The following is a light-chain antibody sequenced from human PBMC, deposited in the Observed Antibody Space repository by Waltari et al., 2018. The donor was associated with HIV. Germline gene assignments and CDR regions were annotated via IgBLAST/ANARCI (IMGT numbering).Light chain of an antibody. CDR2: DAS. J-gene: IGKJ3*01. V-gene: IGKV1-39*01. Sequence: DIQMTQSPSPLSASVGDSVSITCQVSQTVYNKVNWYQQKPGKAPQLLIYDASTLQSGVPSRFRGCGSGTDFTLTITSLQPDDFAAYFCQQSYSSPLTFGPGTKLDIK. CDR3: QQSYSSPLT. CDR1: QTVYNK.